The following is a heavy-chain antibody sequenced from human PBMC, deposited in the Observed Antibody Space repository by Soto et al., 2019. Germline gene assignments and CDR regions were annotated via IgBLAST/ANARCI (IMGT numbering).Heavy chain of an antibody. J-gene: IGHJ4*02. V-gene: IGHV4-39*01. D-gene: IGHD3-22*01. CDR3: ARSSPHSGYYAPCDY. CDR1: GGSISSSSYY. Sequence: SETLSLTCTVSGGSISSSSYYWGWIRHPPGKGLEWIGSIYYSGSTYYNPSLKSRVTISVDTSKNQFSLKLSSVTAADTAVYYCARSSPHSGYYAPCDYWGQGTLVT. CDR2: IYYSGST.